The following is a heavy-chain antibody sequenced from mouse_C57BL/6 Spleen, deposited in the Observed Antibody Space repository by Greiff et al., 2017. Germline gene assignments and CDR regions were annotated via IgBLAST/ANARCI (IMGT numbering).Heavy chain of an antibody. CDR1: GFTFSSYT. CDR2: ISGGGGNT. J-gene: IGHJ4*01. D-gene: IGHD3-2*02. Sequence: EVKLMESGGGLVKPGGSLKLSCAASGFTFSSYTMSWVRQTPEKRLEWVATISGGGGNTYYPDSVKGRFTISRDTAKNTLYLQMSSLRSEDTALYYCARHRAAQATWAMDYWGQGTSVTVSS. V-gene: IGHV5-9*01. CDR3: ARHRAAQATWAMDY.